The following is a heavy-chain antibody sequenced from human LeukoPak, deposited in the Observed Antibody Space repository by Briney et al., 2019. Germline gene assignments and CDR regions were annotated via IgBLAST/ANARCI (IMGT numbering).Heavy chain of an antibody. V-gene: IGHV1-46*01. CDR2: INPIGRST. Sequence: ASVKVSCKPSGYTFTSYYKHWVRQAPGQGLEWRGIINPIGRSTNYAQKLQGRVTMTTDTSTSTAYMELRSLRSDDTAVYYCARSYWGSGWFYWGQGTLVTVSS. CDR3: ARSYWGSGWFY. D-gene: IGHD6-19*01. J-gene: IGHJ4*02. CDR1: GYTFTSYY.